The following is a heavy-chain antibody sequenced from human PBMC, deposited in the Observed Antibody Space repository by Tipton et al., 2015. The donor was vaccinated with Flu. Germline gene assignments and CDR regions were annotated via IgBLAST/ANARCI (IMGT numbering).Heavy chain of an antibody. J-gene: IGHJ6*02. Sequence: QLVQSGAEVKRPGSSVKVSCKASGGTFSNHAISWVRQAPGQGLDWMGGIIPVFGTTNYAQKFQGRVTLTADESMSTVYMVLSSLSSEDTAVYYCGYCYNYYAMDIWGQGTTVTVSS. D-gene: IGHD2-21*01. CDR2: IIPVFGTT. CDR3: GYCYNYYAMDI. CDR1: GGTFSNHA. V-gene: IGHV1-69*01.